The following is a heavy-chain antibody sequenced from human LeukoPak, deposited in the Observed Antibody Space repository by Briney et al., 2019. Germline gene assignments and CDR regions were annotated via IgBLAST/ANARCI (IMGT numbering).Heavy chain of an antibody. V-gene: IGHV3-74*01. CDR2: IKSDGSAT. CDR3: VRDSSKWYYDF. D-gene: IGHD6-13*01. Sequence: GGSLRLSCAASGFTFSMYWIHWVRQAPGKGLVWVSYIKSDGSATGYADSVKGQFTISRDNARNTVFLQMNSLTVEDTAIYYCVRDSSKWYYDFWGQGSLVTVSS. CDR1: GFTFSMYW. J-gene: IGHJ4*02.